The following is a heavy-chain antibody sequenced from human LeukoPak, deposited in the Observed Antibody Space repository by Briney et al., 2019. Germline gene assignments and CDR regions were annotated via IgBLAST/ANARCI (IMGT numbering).Heavy chain of an antibody. CDR2: ISYSGNT. CDR1: GGSIISSDYH. D-gene: IGHD3-16*01. J-gene: IGHJ4*02. Sequence: SETLSLTCTVSGGSIISSDYHWGWVRQPPGKGLEWIGTISYSGNTDYNPSLRSRVTISVDTSKNQFSLKLSSVTAADTAVYYCAREGDHGYFDYWGQGTLVTVSS. CDR3: AREGDHGYFDY. V-gene: IGHV4-39*07.